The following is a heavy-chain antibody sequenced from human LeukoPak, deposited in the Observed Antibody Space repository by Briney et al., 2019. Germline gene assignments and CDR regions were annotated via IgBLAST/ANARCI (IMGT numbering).Heavy chain of an antibody. CDR2: IISSGGST. D-gene: IGHD4-11*01. CDR1: GFTFSSYA. V-gene: IGHV3-23*01. J-gene: IGHJ6*03. Sequence: PGGSLRLSCAASGFTFSSYAMSWVRQAPGKGLEWASAIISSGGSTYYADSVKGRFTISRDNSKNTLYLQMNSLRAEDTAVYYCARGTTVTYYYYMDVWGKGTTVTVSS. CDR3: ARGTTVTYYYYMDV.